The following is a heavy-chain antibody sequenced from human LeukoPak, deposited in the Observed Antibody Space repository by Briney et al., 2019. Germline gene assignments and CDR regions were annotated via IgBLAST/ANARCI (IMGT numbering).Heavy chain of an antibody. CDR1: GFTFSDSA. J-gene: IGHJ4*02. Sequence: HSGGSLRPSCTASGFTFSDSAMHWVRQAPGKGLEWVAVIWYDGSNEYYADSVKGRFTVSRDNFKNTMYLQMNSLRAEDTAVYYCAKDRDYIMGIVDYWGQGTLVTVSS. D-gene: IGHD4/OR15-4a*01. CDR3: AKDRDYIMGIVDY. V-gene: IGHV3-33*06. CDR2: IWYDGSNE.